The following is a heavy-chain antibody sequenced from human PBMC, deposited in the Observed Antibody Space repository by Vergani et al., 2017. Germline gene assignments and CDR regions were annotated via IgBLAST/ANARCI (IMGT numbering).Heavy chain of an antibody. CDR1: GFTFSSYA. V-gene: IGHV3-23*01. D-gene: IGHD1-26*01. J-gene: IGHJ4*02. Sequence: EVQLLESGGGLVQPGGSLRLSCAASGFTFSSYAMSWVRQAPGKGLEWVSAISGSVGSTYYADSVKGRFTISRDNSKNTLYLQMNSLRAEDTAVYYCAKDQRSIISGSYSGYWGQGTLVTVSS. CDR3: AKDQRSIISGSYSGY. CDR2: ISGSVGST.